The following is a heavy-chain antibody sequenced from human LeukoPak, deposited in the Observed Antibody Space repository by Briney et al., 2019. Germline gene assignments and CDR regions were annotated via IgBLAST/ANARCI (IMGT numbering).Heavy chain of an antibody. J-gene: IGHJ4*02. Sequence: PGGSLRLSCAASGFTFTNYGMHWVRQAPGKGLEWVALITYDGYYKYYSDSVKGRFTISSDTSKNTLYLQMNRLRAEDTAVYYCARDLSPVVRASPMGYWGQGTPVTVSS. D-gene: IGHD3-10*01. CDR2: ITYDGYYK. CDR3: ARDLSPVVRASPMGY. V-gene: IGHV3-30*03. CDR1: GFTFTNYG.